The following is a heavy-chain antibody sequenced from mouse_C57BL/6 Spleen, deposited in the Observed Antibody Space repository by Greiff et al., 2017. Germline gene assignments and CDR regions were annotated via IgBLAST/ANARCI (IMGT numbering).Heavy chain of an antibody. CDR2: IHPNSGST. CDR1: GYTFTSYW. Sequence: QVQLQQPGAELVKPGASVKLSCKASGYTFTSYWMHWVKQRPGQGLEWIGMIHPNSGSTNYNEKFKSKATLTVDKSSSTAYMQLCVLTSVDSAVYYVARRDYDGFLFAYWGQGTLVTVSA. J-gene: IGHJ3*01. V-gene: IGHV1-64*01. CDR3: ARRDYDGFLFAY. D-gene: IGHD2-4*01.